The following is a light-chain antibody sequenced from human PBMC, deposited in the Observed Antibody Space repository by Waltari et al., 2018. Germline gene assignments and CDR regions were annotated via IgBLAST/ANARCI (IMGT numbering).Light chain of an antibody. J-gene: IGLJ3*02. CDR2: GNS. CDR3: QSYDSSLSGWV. Sequence: QSVLTQPPSVSGAPGQRVTISCTGSSSNIGAGYDVHWYQQLPGTAPKLPIYGNSIRPSGVPDRCSGSTSGTSASLAITGLQAEDAADYYCQSYDSSLSGWVFGGGTKLTVL. CDR1: SSNIGAGYD. V-gene: IGLV1-40*01.